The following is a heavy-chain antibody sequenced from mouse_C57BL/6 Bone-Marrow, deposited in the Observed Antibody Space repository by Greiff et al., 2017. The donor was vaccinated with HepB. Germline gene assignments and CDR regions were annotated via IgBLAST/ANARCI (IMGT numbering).Heavy chain of an antibody. J-gene: IGHJ4*01. CDR3: VRDDYYYGSSYAYYAMDY. Sequence: EVQLVESGGGLVQPKGSLKLSCAASGFTFNTYAMHWVRQAPGKGLEWVARIRSKSSNYATYYADSVKDRFTISRDDSQSMLYLQMNNLKTEDTAMYYCVRDDYYYGSSYAYYAMDYWGQGTSVTVSS. CDR1: GFTFNTYA. D-gene: IGHD1-1*01. CDR2: IRSKSSNYAT. V-gene: IGHV10-3*01.